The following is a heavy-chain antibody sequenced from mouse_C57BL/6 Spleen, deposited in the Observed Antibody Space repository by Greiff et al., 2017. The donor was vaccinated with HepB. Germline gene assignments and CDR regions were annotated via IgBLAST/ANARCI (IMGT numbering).Heavy chain of an antibody. Sequence: EVKVVESEGGLVQPGSSMKLSCTASGFTFSDYYMAWVRQVPEKGLEWVANINYDGSSTYYLDSLKSRFIISRDNAKNILYLQMSSLKSEDTATYYCARDRGDYYGSSCLDYWGQGTTLTVSS. CDR3: ARDRGDYYGSSCLDY. D-gene: IGHD1-1*01. CDR2: INYDGSST. V-gene: IGHV5-16*01. J-gene: IGHJ2*01. CDR1: GFTFSDYY.